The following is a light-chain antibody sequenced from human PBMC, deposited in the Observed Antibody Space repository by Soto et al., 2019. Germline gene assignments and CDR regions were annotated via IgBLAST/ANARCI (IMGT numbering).Light chain of an antibody. V-gene: IGLV2-14*01. Sequence: QSLMTHSASVSGSPGQSITISCTGTSSDVGGYSRVSWYQHHPGKAPKLMIYEVSDRPSGVSNRFSGSKSGNTASLTISGLQAEDEADYYCNSYTSSNTRVFGTGTKVTVL. CDR1: SSDVGGYSR. J-gene: IGLJ1*01. CDR2: EVS. CDR3: NSYTSSNTRV.